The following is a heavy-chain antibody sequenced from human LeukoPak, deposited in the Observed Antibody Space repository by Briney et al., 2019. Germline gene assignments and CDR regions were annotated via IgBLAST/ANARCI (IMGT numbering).Heavy chain of an antibody. Sequence: GGSLRLSCAASGFTFSSHAVHWVRQAPGKGLEWVANMKQDGSVKYYVDSMKGRFTISRDNAKNSLYLQMSGLRAEDTAVYFCARIGYSSSSFDYWGQGVLVTVYS. CDR3: ARIGYSSSSFDY. J-gene: IGHJ4*02. D-gene: IGHD6-6*01. CDR2: MKQDGSVK. CDR1: GFTFSSHA. V-gene: IGHV3-7*03.